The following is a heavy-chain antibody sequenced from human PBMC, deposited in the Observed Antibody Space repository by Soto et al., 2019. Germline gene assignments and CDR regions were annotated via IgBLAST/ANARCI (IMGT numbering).Heavy chain of an antibody. CDR2: IHGGGGAT. Sequence: EVQLLESGGGLVQPGGSLRLSCAASGFTFSAYAMGWVRQAPGKGLEWVSTIHGGGGATNYADSVKGRFTISRDDSKNTLYAQMNSLMAEDTAVYYCAKFEGHPLEYWYLDFWGRGTLVTVSS. J-gene: IGHJ2*01. CDR3: AKFEGHPLEYWYLDF. CDR1: GFTFSAYA. V-gene: IGHV3-23*01. D-gene: IGHD1-1*01.